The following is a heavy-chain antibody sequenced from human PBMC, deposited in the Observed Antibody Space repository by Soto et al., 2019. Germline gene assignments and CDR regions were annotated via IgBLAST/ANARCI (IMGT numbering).Heavy chain of an antibody. CDR2: IKKDGSRK. Sequence: EVQLVESGGGLVQPGGPLGLPVAASALFSVTYGLAWAAQPPGKGLEWVANIKKDGSRKYYMESAKGRITISRDNAKNSLFLQMNSLRVEDTAVYYCVSFEAIGSWGQGTLVTVSS. CDR1: ALFSVTYG. CDR3: VSFEAIGS. V-gene: IGHV3-7*01. J-gene: IGHJ4*02.